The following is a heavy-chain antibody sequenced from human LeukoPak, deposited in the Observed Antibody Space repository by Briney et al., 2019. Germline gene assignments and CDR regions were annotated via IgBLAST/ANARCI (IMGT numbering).Heavy chain of an antibody. Sequence: ASVKVYCKASGYSFVFFGVSWVRQAPGQGLEWMGWINSHNGDTKYAERLQGRVFMTTDTSTSTSYMELRSLRSDDTAVYYCARAVSGSLYGDFDFWGQGTLVTVSS. CDR2: INSHNGDT. J-gene: IGHJ4*02. V-gene: IGHV1-18*01. D-gene: IGHD1-26*01. CDR1: GYSFVFFG. CDR3: ARAVSGSLYGDFDF.